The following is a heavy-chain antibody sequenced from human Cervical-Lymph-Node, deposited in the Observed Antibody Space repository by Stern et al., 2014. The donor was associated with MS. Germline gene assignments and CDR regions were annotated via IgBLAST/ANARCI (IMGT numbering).Heavy chain of an antibody. CDR2: IYTSGST. Sequence: QVQLQESGPGLVKPSQTLSLTCTVSGGSISSGSYYWSWIRQPAGKGLEWIGRIYTSGSTNYNPSLKSRVTISVDTSKNQFSLKLTSVTAADTAVYYCARDPGETILDYWGQGTLVTVSS. CDR3: ARDPGETILDY. J-gene: IGHJ4*02. V-gene: IGHV4-61*02. CDR1: GGSISSGSYY. D-gene: IGHD7-27*01.